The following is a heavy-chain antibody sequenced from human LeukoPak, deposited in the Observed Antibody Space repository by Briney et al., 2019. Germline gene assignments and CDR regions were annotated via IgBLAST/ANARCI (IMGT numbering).Heavy chain of an antibody. CDR3: RATVGGGTFRDY. J-gene: IGHJ4*02. V-gene: IGHV3-30*02. Sequence: PGGSLRLSCAASGFTFSSHGMHWVRQTPAKGLEWVAFIRYDGSNKYYADSVKGRFIISRDNSKNSLYLQMNSLRAEDTAVYYCRATVGGGTFRDYWGQGTLVTVSS. D-gene: IGHD1-26*01. CDR2: IRYDGSNK. CDR1: GFTFSSHG.